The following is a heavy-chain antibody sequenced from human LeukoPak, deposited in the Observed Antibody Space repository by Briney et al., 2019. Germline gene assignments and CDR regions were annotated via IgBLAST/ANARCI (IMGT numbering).Heavy chain of an antibody. CDR1: GFAFSSYT. Sequence: AGGSLRLSCAASGFAFSSYTMNWVRQAPGRGLEWVSSIGGSSINIYYADSVKGRFTVSRDNAKNLLYLHMSSLRGEEDTAVYYCARVVRMRETTPSIVTTLNDMDVWGQGTTVTVSS. CDR2: IGGSSINI. J-gene: IGHJ6*02. D-gene: IGHD4-11*01. CDR3: ARVVRMRETTPSIVTTLNDMDV. V-gene: IGHV3-21*06.